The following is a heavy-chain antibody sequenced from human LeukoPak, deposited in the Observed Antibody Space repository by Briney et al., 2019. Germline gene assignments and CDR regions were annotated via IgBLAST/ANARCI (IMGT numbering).Heavy chain of an antibody. CDR3: AREMAYSSSSFDY. CDR1: GGTFSSYA. D-gene: IGHD6-13*01. Sequence: ASVKVSCKASGGTFSSYAISWVRQAPGQGLEWMGRIIPILGIANYAQKFQGRVTITADKSTSTAYMELSSLRSEDTAVYYCAREMAYSSSSFDYWGQGTLVTVSS. J-gene: IGHJ4*02. V-gene: IGHV1-69*04. CDR2: IIPILGIA.